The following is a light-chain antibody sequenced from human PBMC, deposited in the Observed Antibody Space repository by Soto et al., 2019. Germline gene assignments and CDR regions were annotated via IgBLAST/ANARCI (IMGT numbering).Light chain of an antibody. V-gene: IGKV2-28*01. Sequence: DIVMTQSPLSLPVTPGEPASISCRSSQSLLHSNGYNCVDWYLQKPGQSPQLLIHLGSNRASGVPERFRGSGSGTEFTLKINRVEAEDVGVYFCMQALQNPLTFGGGTKVEIK. CDR2: LGS. CDR1: QSLLHSNGYNC. J-gene: IGKJ4*01. CDR3: MQALQNPLT.